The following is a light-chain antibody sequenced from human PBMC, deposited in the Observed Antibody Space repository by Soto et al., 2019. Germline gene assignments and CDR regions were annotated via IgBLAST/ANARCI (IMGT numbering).Light chain of an antibody. Sequence: DLQLTQSPSFLSASVGDRVTITCRASQGISSSFAWYQQKPGKAPKLLIYDASTLQSGVPSRFSGSGSGTEFTLTISSLQPEDSATYYCQQHKTYPLTFGGGTQVEIK. V-gene: IGKV1-9*01. CDR1: QGISSS. J-gene: IGKJ4*01. CDR3: QQHKTYPLT. CDR2: DAS.